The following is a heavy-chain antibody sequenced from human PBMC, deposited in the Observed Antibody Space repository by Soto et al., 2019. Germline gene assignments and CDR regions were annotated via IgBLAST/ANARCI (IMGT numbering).Heavy chain of an antibody. V-gene: IGHV3-74*01. CDR2: INGDGSNT. Sequence: EVQLVESGGGLVQPGGSLRLSCAASGFTFNNYWLHWVRQAPGKGLVWVSRINGDGSNTNYADSVTGRFTISRDNAKNKVYLQMNSLRAEDTAVYYCARCARGLYYVDVWCKGTTVTVS. CDR1: GFTFNNYW. J-gene: IGHJ6*03. CDR3: ARCARGLYYVDV.